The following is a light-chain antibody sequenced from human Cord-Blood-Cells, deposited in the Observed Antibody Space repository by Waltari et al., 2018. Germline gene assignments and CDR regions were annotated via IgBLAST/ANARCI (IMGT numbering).Light chain of an antibody. CDR3: QQYDNLPFT. CDR1: QDISNY. Sequence: DIQMTQSPSYLSASVGDRVTITCQASQDISNYLNWYQQKPGKAPKLLIYDASNLETGVPARFSGSGAGTDFTFTISSLQPEDIATYDCQQYDNLPFTFGPGTKVDIK. V-gene: IGKV1-33*01. CDR2: DAS. J-gene: IGKJ3*01.